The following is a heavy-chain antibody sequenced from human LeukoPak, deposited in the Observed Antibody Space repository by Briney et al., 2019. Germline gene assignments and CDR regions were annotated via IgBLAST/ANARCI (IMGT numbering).Heavy chain of an antibody. J-gene: IGHJ4*02. CDR2: IKQDGSEK. Sequence: GGSLRLSCAASGFTFSSYAMNWVRQAPGKGLEWVANIKQDGSEKYYVDSVKGRFTISRDNAKNSLYLQMNSLRAEDTAVYYCARAAGTYYDFWSGYLDYWGQGTLVTVSS. D-gene: IGHD3-3*01. CDR3: ARAAGTYYDFWSGYLDY. V-gene: IGHV3-7*01. CDR1: GFTFSSYA.